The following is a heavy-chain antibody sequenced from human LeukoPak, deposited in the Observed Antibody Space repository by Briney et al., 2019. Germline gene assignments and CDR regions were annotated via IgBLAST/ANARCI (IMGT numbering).Heavy chain of an antibody. Sequence: SETLSLTCTVSGDSISSYYWSWIRQPPGKGLEWIAYIYYSGSTNYNPSLKSRVTISVDTSKNQFSLKLSSVTAADTAVYYCARVGTYGSGSYLSWLDYWGQGTLVTVSS. CDR1: GDSISSYY. CDR2: IYYSGST. D-gene: IGHD3-10*01. J-gene: IGHJ4*02. CDR3: ARVGTYGSGSYLSWLDY. V-gene: IGHV4-59*01.